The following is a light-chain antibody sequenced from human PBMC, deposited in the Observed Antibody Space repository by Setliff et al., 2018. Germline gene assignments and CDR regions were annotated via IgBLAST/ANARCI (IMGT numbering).Light chain of an antibody. CDR2: GAS. Sequence: QSALTQPPSASGSPGQSITISCAGPSIDIGGYNYVSWYQQDPGKAPQIIIYGASKRPSGVSDRFSGSKSGNTASLTISGLQVEDEADYYCSSYTGNTFIFAAGTKV. CDR1: SIDIGGYNY. CDR3: SSYTGNTFI. V-gene: IGLV2-14*03. J-gene: IGLJ1*01.